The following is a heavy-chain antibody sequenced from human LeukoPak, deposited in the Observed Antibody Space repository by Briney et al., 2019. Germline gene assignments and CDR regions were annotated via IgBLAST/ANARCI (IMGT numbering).Heavy chain of an antibody. CDR2: INRSGST. D-gene: IGHD6-19*01. Sequence: PSETLSLTCAVYGGSFSGYYWSWIRQPPGKGLEWIGEINRSGSTNYNPSLKSRVTISVDTSKNQFSLKLSSVTAADTAVYYCARASSGWKGDYFDYWGQGTLVTVSS. CDR3: ARASSGWKGDYFDY. CDR1: GGSFSGYY. J-gene: IGHJ4*02. V-gene: IGHV4-34*01.